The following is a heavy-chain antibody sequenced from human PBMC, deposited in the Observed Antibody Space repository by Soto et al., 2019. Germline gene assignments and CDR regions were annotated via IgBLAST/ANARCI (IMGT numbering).Heavy chain of an antibody. V-gene: IGHV3-74*01. D-gene: IGHD2-2*01. CDR1: GFSFDSYW. CDR3: TRGSRASSGGTGAY. Sequence: EVQLVEAGGGLVQPGGSLSLLCAASGFSFDSYWMHWVRQAPGKGPLWVSRIDYDGTTTNYADSVKGRFTISRDNAKSTLYLQMNSLRPEDTAVYYCTRGSRASSGGTGAYWGKGTLVTVSS. CDR2: IDYDGTTT. J-gene: IGHJ1*01.